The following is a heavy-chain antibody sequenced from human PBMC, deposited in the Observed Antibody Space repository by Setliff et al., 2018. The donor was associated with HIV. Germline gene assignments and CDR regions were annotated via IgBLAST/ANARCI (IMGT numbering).Heavy chain of an antibody. Sequence: SETLSLTCTVSGASISSGDYYWSWIRQPPGKGLEWIGYIYYSGGTYCKPSLKSRVTISIDTSKSQFSLKLSSVTAADTAVYYCARWPPHRSSDYDQEYYFDYWGQGTLVT. D-gene: IGHD3-22*01. J-gene: IGHJ4*02. V-gene: IGHV4-30-4*08. CDR3: ARWPPHRSSDYDQEYYFDY. CDR2: IYYSGGT. CDR1: GASISSGDYY.